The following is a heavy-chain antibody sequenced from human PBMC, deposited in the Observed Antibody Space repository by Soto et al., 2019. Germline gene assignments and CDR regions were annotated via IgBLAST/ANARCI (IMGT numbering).Heavy chain of an antibody. Sequence: SGTLSLTCTVSGTSFSSGDFYWSWIRQSPSKGLEWIGYISYSGNTNYNPSLKSRVTISVDTSKNQFSLKLTSVTAPDTAVYYCARALNAKRGIQLWNWGQGTLVTVSS. J-gene: IGHJ4*02. CDR2: ISYSGNT. D-gene: IGHD5-18*01. CDR3: ARALNAKRGIQLWN. V-gene: IGHV4-30-4*01. CDR1: GTSFSSGDFY.